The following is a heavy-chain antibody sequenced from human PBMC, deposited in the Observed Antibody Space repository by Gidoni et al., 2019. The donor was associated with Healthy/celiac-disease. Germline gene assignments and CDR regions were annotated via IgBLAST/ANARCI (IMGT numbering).Heavy chain of an antibody. D-gene: IGHD3-16*01. J-gene: IGHJ3*02. CDR3: ANGGEGSAFDI. CDR2: ISGRGGST. V-gene: IGHV3-23*01. Sequence: EVQLLESGGGLVHPGGSLRLSCAASGFTFSSYAMGWVRQAPGKGLEWVSAISGRGGSTYYADSVKGRFTISRDNSKNTLYLQMNSLRAEDTAVYYCANGGEGSAFDIWGQGTMVTVSS. CDR1: GFTFSSYA.